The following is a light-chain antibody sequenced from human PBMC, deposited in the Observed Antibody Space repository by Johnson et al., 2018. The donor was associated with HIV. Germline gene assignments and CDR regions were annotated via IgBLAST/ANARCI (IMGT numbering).Light chain of an antibody. CDR1: SSNIGNNY. J-gene: IGLJ1*01. V-gene: IGLV1-51*01. Sequence: QSMLTQPPSVSAAPGQKVTISCSGSSSNIGNNYVSWYQQLPGTAPTLLIYDNNKRPSGIPDRFSGSKSGTSATLVITGLQTGDEADYYCGTWDSSLSASYVFGTGTKVTV. CDR3: GTWDSSLSASYV. CDR2: DNN.